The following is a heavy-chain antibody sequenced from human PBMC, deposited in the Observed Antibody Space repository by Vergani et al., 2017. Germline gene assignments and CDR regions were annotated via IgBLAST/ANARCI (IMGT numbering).Heavy chain of an antibody. J-gene: IGHJ6*03. CDR3: TTAGSNYGFYYMDV. V-gene: IGHV3-15*02. CDR1: GFTIANAW. CDR2: MKSKTDGGTT. Sequence: EVQVVESGGALVQPGGSLRVSCAASGFTIANAWMSWVRQAPGKGLEWVGRMKSKTDGGTTDYAAPVKGRFTISRNDSQNTLYLQMNSLKTEDTAVYYCTTAGSNYGFYYMDVWGKGTTVTVSS. D-gene: IGHD6-13*01.